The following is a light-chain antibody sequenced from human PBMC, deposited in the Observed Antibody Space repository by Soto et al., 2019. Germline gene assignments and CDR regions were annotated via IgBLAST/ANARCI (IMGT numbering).Light chain of an antibody. Sequence: DIQMTQSPSTLSASVGDRVTITCRASQSISSWLAWYQQKPGKAPKLLIYKASSLESGVPSRFSGSGSVTGFTLTISSLQPDDFATYYCQQYNSYWTFGQGTKVEIK. CDR1: QSISSW. CDR2: KAS. V-gene: IGKV1-5*03. CDR3: QQYNSYWT. J-gene: IGKJ1*01.